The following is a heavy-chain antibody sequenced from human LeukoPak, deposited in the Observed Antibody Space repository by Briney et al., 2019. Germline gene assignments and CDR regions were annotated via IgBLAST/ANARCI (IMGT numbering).Heavy chain of an antibody. CDR2: IYSGGST. D-gene: IGHD6-13*01. Sequence: HPGGSLRLSCAASGFTVSSNYMSWVRQAPGKGLEWGSVIYSGGSTYYADSVKGRFTISRDNSKNTLYLQMNSLRAEDTAVYYCARVRSSSWYVTLYYYGMDVWGQGTTVTVSS. CDR1: GFTVSSNY. J-gene: IGHJ6*02. V-gene: IGHV3-53*01. CDR3: ARVRSSSWYVTLYYYGMDV.